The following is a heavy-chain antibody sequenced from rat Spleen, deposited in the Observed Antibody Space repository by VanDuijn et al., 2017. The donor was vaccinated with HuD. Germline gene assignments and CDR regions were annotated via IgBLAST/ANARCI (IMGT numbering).Heavy chain of an antibody. D-gene: IGHD4-3*01. CDR3: TRSRGADY. J-gene: IGHJ2*01. V-gene: IGHV2-63*01. Sequence: QVQLKESGPGLVQPSQTLSLTCTVAGFSLTNYNVHWVRQPPGKGLEWMGRMRYDGDTYYNSALKSRLSISRDTSKNQVFLKMNSLQTDDTAIYYCTRSRGADYWGQGVMVTVSS. CDR1: GFSLTNYN. CDR2: MRYDGDT.